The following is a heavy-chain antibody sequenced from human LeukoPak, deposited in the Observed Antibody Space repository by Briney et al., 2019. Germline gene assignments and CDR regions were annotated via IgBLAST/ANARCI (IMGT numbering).Heavy chain of an antibody. CDR1: GVTFSRFG. V-gene: IGHV3-7*03. D-gene: IGHD6-19*01. CDR2: INQDGSEK. Sequence: PGGSLRLSCAASGVTFSRFGMSWVRQAPGKGLQWVANINQDGSEKNYVDSLKGRVTISRDKAANSLYLEMNSLRAEDTAVYYCATGGPGYSSDLDYWGQGTLVNVSS. J-gene: IGHJ4*02. CDR3: ATGGPGYSSDLDY.